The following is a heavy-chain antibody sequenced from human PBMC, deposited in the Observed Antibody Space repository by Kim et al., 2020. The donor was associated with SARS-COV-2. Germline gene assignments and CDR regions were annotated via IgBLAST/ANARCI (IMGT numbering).Heavy chain of an antibody. J-gene: IGHJ4*02. CDR2: IKSKTDGGTT. D-gene: IGHD6-13*01. CDR3: TTEPPIAAAGTEDDY. V-gene: IGHV3-15*01. CDR1: GFTFSNAW. Sequence: GGSLRLSCAASGFTFSNAWMSWVRQAPGKGLEWVGRIKSKTDGGTTDYAAPVKGRFTISRDDSKNTLYLQMNSLKTEDTAVYYCTTEPPIAAAGTEDDYWGQGTLVTVSS.